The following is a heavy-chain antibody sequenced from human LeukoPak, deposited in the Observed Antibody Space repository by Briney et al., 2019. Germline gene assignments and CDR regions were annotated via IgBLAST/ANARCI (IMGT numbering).Heavy chain of an antibody. CDR3: AEDNNIARFFL. CDR1: GGSISSGRHY. Sequence: SETLSLTCTVSGGSISSGRHYWGWIRQSPGKGLEWIGTVFLTGSTYYNPSLQSRVTISVDTSKNQFSLELNSVTAADTAVYFCAEDNNIARFFLWGPGTRVTVSS. D-gene: IGHD2/OR15-2a*01. V-gene: IGHV4-39*07. J-gene: IGHJ1*01. CDR2: VFLTGST.